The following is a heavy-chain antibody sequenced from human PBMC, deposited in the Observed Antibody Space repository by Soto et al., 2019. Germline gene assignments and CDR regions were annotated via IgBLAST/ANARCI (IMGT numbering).Heavy chain of an antibody. J-gene: IGHJ6*02. D-gene: IGHD3-10*01. Sequence: SETLSLTCAVSGFSISSSNWWSWVRQPPGKGLEWIGEIYHSGSTNYNPSLKSRVTISVDKSKNQFSLKLSSVTAADTAVYYCARDQLWFGDFNTWGMDVWGQGTTVTVSS. CDR1: GFSISSSNW. V-gene: IGHV4-4*02. CDR2: IYHSGST. CDR3: ARDQLWFGDFNTWGMDV.